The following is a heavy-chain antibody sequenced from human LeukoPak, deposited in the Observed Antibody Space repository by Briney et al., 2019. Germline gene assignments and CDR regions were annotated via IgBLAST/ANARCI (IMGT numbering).Heavy chain of an antibody. V-gene: IGHV3-23*01. CDR1: GFTFSSYA. J-gene: IGHJ4*02. CDR3: AEGRYDYDSSSFDY. CDR2: ISGSGGST. Sequence: GGSLRLSCAASGFTFSSYAMSWVRQAPGKGLEWVSAISGSGGSTYYADSVKGRFTISRDNSKNTPYLQMNSLRAEDTAVYYCAEGRYDYDSSSFDYWGQGTLVTVSS. D-gene: IGHD3-22*01.